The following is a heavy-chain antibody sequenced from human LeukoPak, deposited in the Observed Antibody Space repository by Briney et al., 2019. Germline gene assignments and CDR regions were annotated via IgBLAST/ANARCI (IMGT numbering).Heavy chain of an antibody. D-gene: IGHD3-10*01. V-gene: IGHV4-39*02. CDR1: GGSISSSNYY. Sequence: SETLSLTCTVSGGSISSSNYYWGWIRQPPGKGLEWIGSIYYSGSTYNNPSLKSRVTISVDTSKIHFSLKLSSVTAADTAVYYCASRPTFYYGSGSYPRRFYDYWGQGTLVTVSS. J-gene: IGHJ4*02. CDR3: ASRPTFYYGSGSYPRRFYDY. CDR2: IYYSGST.